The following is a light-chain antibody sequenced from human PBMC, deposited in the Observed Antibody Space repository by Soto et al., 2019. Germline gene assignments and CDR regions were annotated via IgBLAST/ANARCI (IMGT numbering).Light chain of an antibody. J-gene: IGKJ5*01. CDR1: QDINNY. CDR2: EAS. V-gene: IGKV1-33*01. Sequence: DIQMTQSPSSLSASVGDRVTITCQASQDINNYLNWYQQTPGKPPKLLIYEASKLVTGVPARFSASGSGTHFTFTISSLQPEDIATYYCQQYDNLPSITFGQGTRLEIK. CDR3: QQYDNLPSIT.